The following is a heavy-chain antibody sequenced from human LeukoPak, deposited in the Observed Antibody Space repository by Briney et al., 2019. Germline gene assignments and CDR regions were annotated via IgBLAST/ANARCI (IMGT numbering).Heavy chain of an antibody. D-gene: IGHD6-13*01. Sequence: PSETLSLTCAVYSGSFSDYYWSWIRQPPGKGLEWIGEINHSGITNYLPSLKSRATISVDTSKNQFSLNLSSVTAADTSVFYCARHGYSSSWRFDYWGQGTLVTVSS. V-gene: IGHV4-34*01. J-gene: IGHJ4*02. CDR1: SGSFSDYY. CDR3: ARHGYSSSWRFDY. CDR2: INHSGIT.